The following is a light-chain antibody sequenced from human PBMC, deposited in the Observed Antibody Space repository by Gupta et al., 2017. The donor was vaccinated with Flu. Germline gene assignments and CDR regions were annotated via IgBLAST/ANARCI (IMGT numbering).Light chain of an antibody. J-gene: IGLJ2*01. Sequence: QSVLTKLHSVSGAPGQRVTTSCTGSSSNTGAGYDVHWYQQHPGTAPKLLIYGNSNRPSGVPDRFSGSKSGTSASLTITGLQAEDEADYYCQSCDSSRNVLVFGGGTKLTVL. CDR2: GNS. V-gene: IGLV1-40*01. CDR1: SSNTGAGYD. CDR3: QSCDSSRNVLV.